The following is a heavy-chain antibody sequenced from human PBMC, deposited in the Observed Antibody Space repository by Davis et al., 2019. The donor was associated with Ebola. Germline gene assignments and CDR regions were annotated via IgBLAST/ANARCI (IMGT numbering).Heavy chain of an antibody. Sequence: MPSETLSLTCTISAGPVSSGGHYWSWIRQPPGKGLEWIAYFYYSGSTHYNPSLKRRATISVDTSRNQFSLRLSSVTAADTAVYYCAVYTVVVTDIRAEYFQHWGQGTLATVSS. CDR3: AVYTVVVTDIRAEYFQH. D-gene: IGHD2-21*02. J-gene: IGHJ1*01. CDR1: AGPVSSGGHY. V-gene: IGHV4-61*08. CDR2: FYYSGST.